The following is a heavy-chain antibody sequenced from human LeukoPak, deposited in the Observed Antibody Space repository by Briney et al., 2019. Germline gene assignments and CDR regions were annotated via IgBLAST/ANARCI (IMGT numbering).Heavy chain of an antibody. D-gene: IGHD2-2*01. CDR3: ARLGIGVVPSAMLGDYYFAY. CDR1: GGSVSSYY. J-gene: IGHJ4*02. Sequence: SETLSLTCTVSGGSVSSYYWSWIRQPPGKGLEWIGYIYYSGSTKYNPSLKSRVTISVDTSKSQFSLKLTSVTAADTAVYYCARLGIGVVPSAMLGDYYFAYWGQGTLVTVSS. CDR2: IYYSGST. V-gene: IGHV4-59*08.